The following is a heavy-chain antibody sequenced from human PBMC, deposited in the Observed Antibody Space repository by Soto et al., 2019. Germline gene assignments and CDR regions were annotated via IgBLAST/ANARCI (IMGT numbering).Heavy chain of an antibody. CDR3: AKDLSIQPRRGEYYYMDV. Sequence: GGSLRLSCAASGFTFSSYGMHWVRQAPGKGLEWVAVISYDGSNKYYADSVKGRFTISRDNSKNTLYLQMNSLRAEDTAVYYCAKDLSIQPRRGEYYYMDVWGKGTTVTVSS. CDR2: ISYDGSNK. D-gene: IGHD5-18*01. V-gene: IGHV3-30*18. J-gene: IGHJ6*03. CDR1: GFTFSSYG.